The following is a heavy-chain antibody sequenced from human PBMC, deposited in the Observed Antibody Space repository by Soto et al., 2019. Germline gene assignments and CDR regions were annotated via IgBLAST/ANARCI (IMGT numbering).Heavy chain of an antibody. D-gene: IGHD2-2*01. CDR2: IYWDGDE. J-gene: IGHJ4*02. CDR3: AHGSCTSADCYPNPYLDY. Sequence: QITLKESGPTLVKPTQTLTLTCTFSGFSLSTSAEGVGWIRQPPGKALEWLALIYWDGDESYSPSLKSRLTITKDTSKNQVVLTMTNMDPADTATYSCAHGSCTSADCYPNPYLDYWGQGILVTVSS. CDR1: GFSLSTSAEG. V-gene: IGHV2-5*02.